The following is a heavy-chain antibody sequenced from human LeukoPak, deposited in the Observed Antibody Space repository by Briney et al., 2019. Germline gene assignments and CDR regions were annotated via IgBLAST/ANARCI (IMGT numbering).Heavy chain of an antibody. CDR1: GFTSDDYA. Sequence: GRSLRLSCAASGFTSDDYAMHWVRQAPGKGLEWVSGISWNSGSIGYADSVKGRFTISRDNAKNSLYLQMNSLRAEDTALYYCAKDRSINIAVAGPFDYWGQGTLVTVSS. V-gene: IGHV3-9*02. CDR3: AKDRSINIAVAGPFDY. D-gene: IGHD6-19*01. J-gene: IGHJ4*02. CDR2: ISWNSGSI.